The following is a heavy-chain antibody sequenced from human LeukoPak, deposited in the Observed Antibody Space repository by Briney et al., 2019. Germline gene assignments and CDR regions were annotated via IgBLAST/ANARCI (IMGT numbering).Heavy chain of an antibody. Sequence: KTSETLSLTCTVSGDSISSSSYYWGWIRQPPGKGLEWIGSIYYSGSTYYNPSLKSRVTISVDTSKTQFSLKLSSVTAADTAVYYCARESFGAVDYWGQGTLVTVSS. CDR1: GDSISSSSYY. CDR3: ARESFGAVDY. J-gene: IGHJ4*02. V-gene: IGHV4-39*07. D-gene: IGHD3-10*01. CDR2: IYYSGST.